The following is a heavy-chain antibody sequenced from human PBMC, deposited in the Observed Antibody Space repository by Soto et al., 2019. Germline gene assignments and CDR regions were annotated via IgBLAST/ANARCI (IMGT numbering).Heavy chain of an antibody. CDR2: IFYSGSA. CDR1: GGSVSSDDHY. CDR3: ARSPYSYGFNL. J-gene: IGHJ4*02. V-gene: IGHV4-30-4*01. D-gene: IGHD5-18*01. Sequence: KASETLSLTCTVSGGSVSSDDHYWNWIRQPPGKGLEWIGYIFYSGSAFYDPSLQSRVTISVDTSNNQFSLKMKSVTAADTAVYYCARSPYSYGFNLWGQGTLVTVSS.